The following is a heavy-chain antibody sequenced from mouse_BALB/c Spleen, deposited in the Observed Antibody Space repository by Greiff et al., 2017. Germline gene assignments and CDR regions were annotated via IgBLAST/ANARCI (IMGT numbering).Heavy chain of an antibody. D-gene: IGHD1-1*01. Sequence: EVQLVESGPSLVKPSQTLSLTCSVTGDSITSGYWNWIRKFPGNKLEYMGYISYSGSTYYNPSLKSRISITRDTSKNQYYLQLNSVTTEDTATYYCARDGTTVGRAMDYWGQGTSVTVSS. CDR3: ARDGTTVGRAMDY. CDR1: GDSITSGY. J-gene: IGHJ4*01. V-gene: IGHV3-8*02. CDR2: ISYSGST.